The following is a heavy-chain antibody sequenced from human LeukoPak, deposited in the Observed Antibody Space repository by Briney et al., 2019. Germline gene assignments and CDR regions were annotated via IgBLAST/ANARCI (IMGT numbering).Heavy chain of an antibody. V-gene: IGHV3-23*01. D-gene: IGHD3-22*01. CDR3: AKDVYYDSSGPQYYYYYYMDV. CDR1: GFTFSSYA. J-gene: IGHJ6*03. Sequence: GGSLRLSCAASGFTFSSYAMSWVRQAPGKGLEWVSAISGSGGSTYYADSVKGRFTISRDNSKNTLYLQMNSLRAEDTAVYYCAKDVYYDSSGPQYYYYYYMDVWGKGTTVTVSS. CDR2: ISGSGGST.